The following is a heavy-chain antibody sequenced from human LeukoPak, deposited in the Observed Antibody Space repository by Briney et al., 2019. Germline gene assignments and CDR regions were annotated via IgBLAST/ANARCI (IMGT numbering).Heavy chain of an antibody. J-gene: IGHJ4*02. D-gene: IGHD3-22*01. CDR2: INHSGST. CDR1: GGSFSGYY. Sequence: SETLSLTCAVYGGSFSGYYWSWIRQPPGKGLEWIGEINHSGSTNYNPSLKSRVTISVDTSKNQFSLKLSSVTAADTAVYYCARADYYDSSGYFDYWGQGALVTVSS. CDR3: ARADYYDSSGYFDY. V-gene: IGHV4-34*01.